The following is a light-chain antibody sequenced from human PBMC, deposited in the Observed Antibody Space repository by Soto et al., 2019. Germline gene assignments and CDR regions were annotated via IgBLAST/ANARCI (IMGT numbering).Light chain of an antibody. Sequence: EIVLMQYPGTLSLSPGEGATLSFRASQSVSNNYLAWYQQKPGQAPRLLIYGASNRATGIPDRFSGSGSGTDFTLTSSRMEAEDFAVYYCQQYGSSGTFGQGTKVDIK. J-gene: IGKJ1*01. CDR3: QQYGSSGT. V-gene: IGKV3-20*01. CDR2: GAS. CDR1: QSVSNNY.